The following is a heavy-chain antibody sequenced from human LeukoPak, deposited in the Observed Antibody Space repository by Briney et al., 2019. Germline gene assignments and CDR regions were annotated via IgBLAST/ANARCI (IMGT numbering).Heavy chain of an antibody. CDR2: ISYDGSNK. V-gene: IGHV3-30-3*01. CDR1: GFTFSSYA. D-gene: IGHD3-22*01. J-gene: IGHJ4*02. CDR3: ARDPRSPMIVVVITLGAHFDY. Sequence: PGGSLRLSCAASGFTFSSYAMHWVREAPGKGLEWVAVISYDGSNKYYADSVQGRFTISRDNSKNTLYLQMNSLRAEDTAVYYCARDPRSPMIVVVITLGAHFDYWGQGTLVTVSS.